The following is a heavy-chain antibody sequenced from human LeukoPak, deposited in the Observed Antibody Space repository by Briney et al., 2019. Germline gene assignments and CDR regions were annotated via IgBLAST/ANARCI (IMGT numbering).Heavy chain of an antibody. Sequence: SETLSLTCAVYGGSFSGYYWSWIRQPPGKGLEWIGEINHSGSTNYNPSLKSRVTISVDTSKNQFSLKLSSVTAADTAVYYCARGGYCSGGSCYRSPRNWFDPWGQGTLVTVSS. J-gene: IGHJ5*02. CDR1: GGSFSGYY. V-gene: IGHV4-34*01. CDR3: ARGGYCSGGSCYRSPRNWFDP. D-gene: IGHD2-15*01. CDR2: INHSGST.